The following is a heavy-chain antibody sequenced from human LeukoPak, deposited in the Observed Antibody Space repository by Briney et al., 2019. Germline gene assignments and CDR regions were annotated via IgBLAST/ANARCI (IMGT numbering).Heavy chain of an antibody. D-gene: IGHD2-2*02. Sequence: GGSLRLSCAASGFTFSDYYISWIRQAPGKGLEWVSYISSSGSTIYYADSVKGRFTISRDNARNSLYLQMNSLRAEDTAVYYCASSKGYCSSTSCYTGDYWGQGTLVTVSS. J-gene: IGHJ4*02. CDR2: ISSSGSTI. CDR1: GFTFSDYY. CDR3: ASSKGYCSSTSCYTGDY. V-gene: IGHV3-11*04.